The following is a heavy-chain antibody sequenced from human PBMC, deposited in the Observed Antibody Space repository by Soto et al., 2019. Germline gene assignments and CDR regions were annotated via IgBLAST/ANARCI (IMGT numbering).Heavy chain of an antibody. D-gene: IGHD1-7*01. V-gene: IGHV3-23*01. CDR3: AKDRNYPRDQFHY. Sequence: GGSLRLSCAASGLTFSTYALSWVRQAPGKGLEWVSAISANGQGIYYADSVRGRFTISRDNSKNTIFLHMDSLRAEDTAVYYCAKDRNYPRDQFHYWGQGTLVTVSS. CDR2: ISANGQGI. J-gene: IGHJ4*02. CDR1: GLTFSTYA.